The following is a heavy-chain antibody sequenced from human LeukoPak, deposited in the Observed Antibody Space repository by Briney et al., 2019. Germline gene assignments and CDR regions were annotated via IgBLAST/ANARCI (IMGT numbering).Heavy chain of an antibody. CDR3: LLLLGYYDSSGYYQSDY. V-gene: IGHV1-2*02. CDR2: INPNSGGA. CDR1: GYTFTDYY. D-gene: IGHD3-22*01. Sequence: GASVKVSCKASGYTFTDYYIHWVRQAPGQGLEWMGWINPNSGGANYAQKLQGRVTMTTDTSTSTAYMELRSLRSDDTAVYYCLLLLGYYDSSGYYQSDYWGQGTLVTVSS. J-gene: IGHJ4*02.